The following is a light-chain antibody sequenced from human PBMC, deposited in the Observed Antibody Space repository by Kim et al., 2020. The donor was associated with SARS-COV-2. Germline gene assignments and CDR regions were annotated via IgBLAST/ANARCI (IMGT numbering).Light chain of an antibody. CDR3: QQSYITPFT. CDR2: AAS. J-gene: IGKJ3*01. Sequence: DIQMTQSPSSLSASVGDRVTITCRTSRSISSHLNWYHQKPGRAPKLLISAASTLQGGVPSRFSGSGSETDFTLTISSLQPEDFATYFCQQSYITPFTFGPGTKVDIK. V-gene: IGKV1-39*01. CDR1: RSISSH.